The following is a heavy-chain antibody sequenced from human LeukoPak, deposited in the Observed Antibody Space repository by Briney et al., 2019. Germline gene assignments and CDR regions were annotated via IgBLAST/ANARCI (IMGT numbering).Heavy chain of an antibody. J-gene: IGHJ3*02. V-gene: IGHV4-39*07. CDR3: ARTSIAARRANAFDI. CDR1: GGSISNSGYS. Sequence: SETLSLTCTVSGGSISNSGYSWGWIRQPPGKGLEWIGSIYYSGSTYYNPSLKSRVTISVDRSKNQFSLKLSSVTAADTAVYYCARTSIAARRANAFDIWGQGAMVTVSS. D-gene: IGHD6-6*01. CDR2: IYYSGST.